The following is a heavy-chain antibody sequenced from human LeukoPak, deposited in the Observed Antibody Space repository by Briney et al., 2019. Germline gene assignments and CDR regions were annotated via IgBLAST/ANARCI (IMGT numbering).Heavy chain of an antibody. CDR2: ISASGGST. Sequence: GGSLRLSCAASGFTFTSYAMTWVRQAPGKGLEWVSSISASGGSTYLADSVKGRFTLSRDSSKYTLYLQMNSLRAEDTAVYYCAKGPGDTMIVVVITSAGHFQHWGQGTLVTVSS. J-gene: IGHJ1*01. CDR3: AKGPGDTMIVVVITSAGHFQH. D-gene: IGHD3-22*01. CDR1: GFTFTSYA. V-gene: IGHV3-23*01.